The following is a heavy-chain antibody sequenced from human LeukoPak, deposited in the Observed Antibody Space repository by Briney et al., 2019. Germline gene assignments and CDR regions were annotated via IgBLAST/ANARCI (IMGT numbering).Heavy chain of an antibody. V-gene: IGHV4-39*01. D-gene: IGHD3/OR15-3a*01. Sequence: SETLSLTCTVSGVSISTSNSYWGWIRQPPGKGLEWIGSIYYTGNTYYNASLKSRVTLSIDTSNNQISLRLTSVTATDTSMYYCARQTGSGLFTLPGGQGTLVTVSS. CDR3: ARQTGSGLFTLP. J-gene: IGHJ4*02. CDR1: GVSISTSNSY. CDR2: IYYTGNT.